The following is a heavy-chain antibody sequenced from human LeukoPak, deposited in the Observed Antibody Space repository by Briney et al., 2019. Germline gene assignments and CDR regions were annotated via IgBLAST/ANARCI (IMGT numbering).Heavy chain of an antibody. Sequence: GGSLRLSCAASGFTFSSYAMSWVRQAPGKGLEWVSDISGSGDNTYYADSVKGRFTISRDNSKNTLYVQVNSLGTEDTAAYYCAKGSYYDSSGSFYFDYWGQGTLVTVSS. V-gene: IGHV3-23*01. CDR1: GFTFSSYA. CDR2: ISGSGDNT. CDR3: AKGSYYDSSGSFYFDY. D-gene: IGHD3-22*01. J-gene: IGHJ4*02.